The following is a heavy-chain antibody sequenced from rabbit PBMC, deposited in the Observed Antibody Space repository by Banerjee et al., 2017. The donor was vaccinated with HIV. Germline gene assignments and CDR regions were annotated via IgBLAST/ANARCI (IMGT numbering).Heavy chain of an antibody. D-gene: IGHD7-1*01. CDR1: GFSFSGYW. CDR2: IDGGSGTLT. Sequence: EESGGDLVKPEGSLTLTCTASGFSFSGYWICWVRQSPGKGLEWIACIDGGSGTLTWYASWAKGRFTISKTSSTTVTLQMTSLTAADTATYFCARDPISYPGGAGYDLWGQGTLVTVS. V-gene: IGHV1S45*01. J-gene: IGHJ3*01. CDR3: ARDPISYPGGAGYDL.